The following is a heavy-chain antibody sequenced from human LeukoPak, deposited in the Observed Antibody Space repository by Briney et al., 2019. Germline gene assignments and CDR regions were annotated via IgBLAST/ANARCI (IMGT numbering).Heavy chain of an antibody. CDR2: ISYDGSNK. Sequence: SGGSLRLSCTASGFTFGDYAMSRVRQAPGKGLEWVAVISYDGSNKYYADSVKGRFTISRDNSKNTLYLQMNSLRAEDTAVYYCARDSSSWPGDYWGQGTLVTVSS. V-gene: IGHV3-30-3*01. CDR3: ARDSSSWPGDY. D-gene: IGHD6-13*01. J-gene: IGHJ4*02. CDR1: GFTFGDYA.